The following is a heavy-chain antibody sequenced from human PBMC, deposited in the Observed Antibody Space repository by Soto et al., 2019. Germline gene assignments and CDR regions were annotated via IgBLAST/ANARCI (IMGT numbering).Heavy chain of an antibody. D-gene: IGHD5-18*01. CDR1: GFTFSSYA. CDR2: ISGSGGST. Sequence: GGSLRLSCAASGFTFSSYAMSWVRQAPGKGLGWVSAISGSGGSTYYADSVKGRFTISRDNSKNTLYLQMNSLRAEDTAVYYCARIQLAGDYYYYGMDVWGQGTTVTVSS. J-gene: IGHJ6*02. V-gene: IGHV3-23*01. CDR3: ARIQLAGDYYYYGMDV.